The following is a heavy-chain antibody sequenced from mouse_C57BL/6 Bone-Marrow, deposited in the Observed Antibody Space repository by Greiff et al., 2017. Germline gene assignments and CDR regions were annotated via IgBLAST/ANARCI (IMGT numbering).Heavy chain of an antibody. Sequence: EVHLVESGGGLVKPGGSLKLSCAASGFTFSSYAMSWVRQTPEKRLEWVATISDGGSYTYYPDNVKGRFTISRDNAKNNLYLQMSHLKSEDTAMYYCARRVWFAYWGQGTLVTVSA. CDR1: GFTFSSYA. CDR3: ARRVWFAY. CDR2: ISDGGSYT. J-gene: IGHJ3*01. V-gene: IGHV5-4*01.